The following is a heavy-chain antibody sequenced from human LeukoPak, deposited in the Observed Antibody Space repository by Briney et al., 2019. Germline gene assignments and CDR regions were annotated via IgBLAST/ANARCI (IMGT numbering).Heavy chain of an antibody. J-gene: IGHJ4*02. Sequence: GASVKVSCKASGYTFTRYYMHWGRQAPGQGREWRGWINPDSGGTDYAQKFQGRVTMTRDTSISTAYMELSRLRSDDTAVYYCAKPVDDYVWGSYRMPYYFDFWGQGTLVTVSS. D-gene: IGHD3-16*02. CDR2: INPDSGGT. CDR3: AKPVDDYVWGSYRMPYYFDF. V-gene: IGHV1-2*02. CDR1: GYTFTRYY.